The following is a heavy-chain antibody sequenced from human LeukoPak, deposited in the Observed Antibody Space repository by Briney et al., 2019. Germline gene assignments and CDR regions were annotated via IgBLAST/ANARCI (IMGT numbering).Heavy chain of an antibody. J-gene: IGHJ4*02. CDR2: IYYSGST. V-gene: IGHV4-59*01. D-gene: IGHD5-18*01. CDR1: GGSISSYY. Sequence: SETLSLTCTASGGSISSYYWSWIRQPPGKGLEWIGYIYYSGSTNYNPSLKSRVTISVDTSKNQFSLKLSSVTAADTAVYYCARFRGYSYALDYWGQGTLVTVSS. CDR3: ARFRGYSYALDY.